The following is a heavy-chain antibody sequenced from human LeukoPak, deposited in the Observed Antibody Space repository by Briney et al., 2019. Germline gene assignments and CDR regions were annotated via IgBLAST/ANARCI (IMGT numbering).Heavy chain of an antibody. Sequence: QSGGSLRLSGADSGFTFSSYAMSWVRQAPGKGLEWVSAISSSGVSTYYADSVKGRFTVSRDNSKNTLYLQMSSLRAEDTAVYYCAKDERNWNYNLASQTYDWGQGTLVTVSS. V-gene: IGHV3-23*01. J-gene: IGHJ4*02. D-gene: IGHD1-7*01. CDR3: AKDERNWNYNLASQTYD. CDR1: GFTFSSYA. CDR2: ISSSGVST.